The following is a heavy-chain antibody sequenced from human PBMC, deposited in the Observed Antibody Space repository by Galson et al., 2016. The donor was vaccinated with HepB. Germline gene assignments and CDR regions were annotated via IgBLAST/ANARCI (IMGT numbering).Heavy chain of an antibody. CDR1: GFTLRTYA. Sequence: SLRLSCAATGFTLRTYAMSWVRQGPGKGLEWVSGITGADADTYYADSVKGRFTISRDNSKDTLYLQMNSLRVEDTALYYCVKEFVATGAVVGDYWGQGTLVSVSS. V-gene: IGHV3-23*01. J-gene: IGHJ4*02. D-gene: IGHD2-21*01. CDR3: VKEFVATGAVVGDY. CDR2: ITGADADT.